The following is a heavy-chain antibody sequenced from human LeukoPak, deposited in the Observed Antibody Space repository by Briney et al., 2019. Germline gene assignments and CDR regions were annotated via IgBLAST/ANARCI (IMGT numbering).Heavy chain of an antibody. J-gene: IGHJ6*03. CDR1: GGSVSGYY. CDR3: ARVSSLRFLEWLRNLYYYYYMDV. Sequence: SETLSLTCAVYGGSVSGYYWGWIRHPPGKGLEWIVVIKLGGTTNYNPSIKSRVTISVDTSKNQFSLKLSSVTAADTAVYYCARVSSLRFLEWLRNLYYYYYMDVWGKGTTVTVSS. CDR2: IKLGGTT. V-gene: IGHV4-34*01. D-gene: IGHD3-3*01.